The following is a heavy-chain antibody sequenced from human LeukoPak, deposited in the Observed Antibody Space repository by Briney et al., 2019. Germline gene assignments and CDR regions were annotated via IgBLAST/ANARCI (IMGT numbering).Heavy chain of an antibody. V-gene: IGHV3-53*01. CDR3: ARSLPWSGWYSFGD. J-gene: IGHJ4*02. CDR2: IYSGGST. D-gene: IGHD6-19*01. CDR1: GFTVSSNY. Sequence: GGSLRLSCAASGFTVSSNYMSWVRQAPGKGLEWVSDIYSGGSTYYADSVKGRFTISRDNSKNTLYLQMNSLRAEDTAVYYCARSLPWSGWYSFGDWGQRSLDAVSS.